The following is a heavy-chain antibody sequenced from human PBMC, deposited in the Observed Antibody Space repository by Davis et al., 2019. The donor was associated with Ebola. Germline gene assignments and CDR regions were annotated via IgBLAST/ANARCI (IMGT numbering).Heavy chain of an antibody. J-gene: IGHJ4*02. CDR1: GYSFTSYW. Sequence: PGGSLRLSCKGSGYSFTSYWIGWVRQMPGKGLEWMGIIYPGDSDTRYSPSFQGQVTISADKSISTAYLQWSSLKASDTAMYYCARIPSGWGRAPSIFDYWGQGTLVTVSS. CDR3: ARIPSGWGRAPSIFDY. D-gene: IGHD6-19*01. V-gene: IGHV5-51*01. CDR2: IYPGDSDT.